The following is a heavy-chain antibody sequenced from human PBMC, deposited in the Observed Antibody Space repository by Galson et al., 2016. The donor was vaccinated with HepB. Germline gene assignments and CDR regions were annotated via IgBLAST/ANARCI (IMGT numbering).Heavy chain of an antibody. Sequence: SLRLSCAASGFIFNDYHMAWIRQAPGRGPEWVSQIRDSGDFPYYADSVRGRFTISRDNAKNLIFLQMTSLRVEDTAIYYCARDSIVGFRERGGTDVWGRGTTVIVYS. D-gene: IGHD3-10*01. CDR3: ARDSIVGFRERGGTDV. V-gene: IGHV3-11*01. J-gene: IGHJ6*04. CDR2: IRDSGDFP. CDR1: GFIFNDYH.